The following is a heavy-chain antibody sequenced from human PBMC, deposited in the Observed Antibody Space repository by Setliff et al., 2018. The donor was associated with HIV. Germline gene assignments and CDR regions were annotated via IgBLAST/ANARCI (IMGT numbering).Heavy chain of an antibody. Sequence: GGSLRLSCEASGFTFNDYAMSWVRHVSGKGLEWVSTISGSGATTEYADSVKGRFTVSRDTSKNMVYLQMNTLRAEDTALYYCAKDGISGGAYPPYYFDYWGHGTLVTVSS. J-gene: IGHJ4*01. D-gene: IGHD2-15*01. CDR2: ISGSGATT. CDR3: AKDGISGGAYPPYYFDY. CDR1: GFTFNDYA. V-gene: IGHV3-23*01.